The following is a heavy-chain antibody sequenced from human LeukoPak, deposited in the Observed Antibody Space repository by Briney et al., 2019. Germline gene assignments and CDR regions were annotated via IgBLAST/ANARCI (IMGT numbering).Heavy chain of an antibody. CDR3: ARGGYYYDSSGYYFLGGFDY. Sequence: AGGSLRLSCAASGFTFNRFAMHWVRQAPGKGLEWVAVISYDGSNKYYADSVKGRFTISRDNSKNTLYLQMNSLSGEDTAVYYCARGGYYYDSSGYYFLGGFDYWGQGTLVTVSS. D-gene: IGHD3-22*01. CDR2: ISYDGSNK. V-gene: IGHV3-30-3*01. CDR1: GFTFNRFA. J-gene: IGHJ4*02.